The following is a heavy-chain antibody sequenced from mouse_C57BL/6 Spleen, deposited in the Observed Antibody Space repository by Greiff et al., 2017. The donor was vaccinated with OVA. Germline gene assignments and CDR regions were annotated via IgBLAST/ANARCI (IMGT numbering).Heavy chain of an antibody. CDR2: IYPGDGNT. CDR1: GYAFSSSW. Sequence: QVHLQQSGPELVKPGASVKFSCKASGYAFSSSWMNWVKQRPGKGLEWIGRIYPGDGNTNYNGKFKGKATLTADKSSSTAYMQLSSLTSEDSAVYFCARWGRYGSSSYFDYWGQGTTLTVSS. V-gene: IGHV1-82*01. J-gene: IGHJ2*01. CDR3: ARWGRYGSSSYFDY. D-gene: IGHD1-1*01.